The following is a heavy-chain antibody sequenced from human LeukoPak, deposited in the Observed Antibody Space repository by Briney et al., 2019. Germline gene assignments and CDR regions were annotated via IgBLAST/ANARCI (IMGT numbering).Heavy chain of an antibody. J-gene: IGHJ5*02. CDR2: IYYSGST. V-gene: IGHV4-59*12. Sequence: SETLSLTCTVSGGSISSYYWSWIRQPPGKGLEWIGYIYYSGSTNYNPSLKSRVTISVDTSKNHFSLKLSSLNAADTDVYYCASNCDSSGWDWFDGWGQGTLVTVSS. D-gene: IGHD6-19*01. CDR3: ASNCDSSGWDWFDG. CDR1: GGSISSYY.